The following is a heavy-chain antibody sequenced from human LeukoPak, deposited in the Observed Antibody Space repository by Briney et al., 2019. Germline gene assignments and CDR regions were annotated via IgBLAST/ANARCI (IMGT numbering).Heavy chain of an antibody. Sequence: ASVKVSCRASGYTFTGYYMHWVRQAPGQGLEWMGWINPNSGGTNYAQKFQGRVTMTRDTSISTAYMELSRLRSDDTAVYYCARDRTPREYGSSWYSYYYYMDVWGKGTTVTVPS. V-gene: IGHV1-2*02. D-gene: IGHD6-13*01. CDR3: ARDRTPREYGSSWYSYYYYMDV. CDR2: INPNSGGT. J-gene: IGHJ6*03. CDR1: GYTFTGYY.